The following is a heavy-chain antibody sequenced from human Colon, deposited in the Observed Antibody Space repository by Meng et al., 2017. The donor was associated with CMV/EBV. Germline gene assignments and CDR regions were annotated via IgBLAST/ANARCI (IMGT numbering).Heavy chain of an antibody. Sequence: SETLSLTCTVSGGSIINSNLYWGWVRQPPGKGLEWIGTVYYSGATQYNPALRSRVTVSVDTSRNQFSLTMNSVTAADTAVYHCAKELRGSDYFGPGYWGRGTLVTVSS. CDR3: AKELRGSDYFGPGY. CDR1: GGSIINSNLY. J-gene: IGHJ4*02. D-gene: IGHD2/OR15-2a*01. V-gene: IGHV4-39*07. CDR2: VYYSGAT.